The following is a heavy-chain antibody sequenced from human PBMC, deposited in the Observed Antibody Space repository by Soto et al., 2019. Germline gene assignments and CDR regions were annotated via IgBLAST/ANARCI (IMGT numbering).Heavy chain of an antibody. D-gene: IGHD6-13*01. Sequence: QVQLVQSGAEVKKPGSSVKVSCKASGGTLSRSAISWVRQAPGQGLEWMGGIIPIFGPAIYAQKFRGRVSIIAYETTRTAYMEMRSLRSEDTDVYYCGTGSSWTKVESWGQGTLGTVSS. CDR1: GGTLSRSA. J-gene: IGHJ4*02. CDR2: IIPIFGPA. V-gene: IGHV1-69*01. CDR3: GTGSSWTKVES.